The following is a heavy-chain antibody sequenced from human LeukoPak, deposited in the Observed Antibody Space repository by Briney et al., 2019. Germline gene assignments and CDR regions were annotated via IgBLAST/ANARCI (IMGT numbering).Heavy chain of an antibody. CDR1: GFTFSSFA. J-gene: IGHJ5*02. CDR2: ITGSHGPT. CDR3: TKDPSGDYVGAFDP. V-gene: IGHV3-23*01. D-gene: IGHD4-17*01. Sequence: QPGGSLRLSCAASGFTFSSFAMTWVRQAPGKGLEWVSYITGSHGPTYNRDSVKGRFTISRDNSQNTLYLQMNSLRAEDTAVYYCTKDPSGDYVGAFDPWGQGTLVTVSS.